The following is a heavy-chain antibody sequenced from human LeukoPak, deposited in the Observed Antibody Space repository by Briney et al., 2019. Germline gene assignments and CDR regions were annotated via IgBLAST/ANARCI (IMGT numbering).Heavy chain of an antibody. CDR3: ARDAGYCSGGSCYRGQFDY. CDR2: ISSSGSTI. J-gene: IGHJ4*02. D-gene: IGHD2-15*01. CDR1: GFTFSSYE. V-gene: IGHV3-48*03. Sequence: PGGSLRLSCAASGFTFSSYEMNWFRQAPGKGLEWVSYISSSGSTIYYADSVKGRFTISRDNSKNTLYLQMNSLRAEDTAVYYCARDAGYCSGGSCYRGQFDYWGQGTLVTVSS.